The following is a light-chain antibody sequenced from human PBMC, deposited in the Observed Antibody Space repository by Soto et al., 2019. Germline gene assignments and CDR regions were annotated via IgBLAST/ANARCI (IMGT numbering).Light chain of an antibody. CDR2: AAS. Sequence: DIQLTQSPSFLSASVGDRVTITCRASQGISSYLAWYQQKPGKAPKRLIYAASSLQSGVPSRFSGSGSGTEFTLTISSLQPEDFANYYCLQHNSYPPWTFGQGTKVEIK. CDR1: QGISSY. J-gene: IGKJ1*01. V-gene: IGKV1-9*01. CDR3: LQHNSYPPWT.